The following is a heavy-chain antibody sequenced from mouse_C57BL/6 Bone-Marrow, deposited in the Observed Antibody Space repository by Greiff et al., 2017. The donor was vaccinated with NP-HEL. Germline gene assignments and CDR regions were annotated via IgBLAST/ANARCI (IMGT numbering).Heavy chain of an antibody. CDR3: ARHDDGYYYAMDY. J-gene: IGHJ4*01. Sequence: EVHLVESGGGLVQPGGSLKLSCAASGFTFSDYYMYWVRQTPEKRLEWVAYISNGGGSTYYPDTVKGRFTISRDNAKNTLYLQMSRLKSEDTAMYYCARHDDGYYYAMDYWGQGTSVTVSS. CDR2: ISNGGGST. D-gene: IGHD2-3*01. CDR1: GFTFSDYY. V-gene: IGHV5-12*01.